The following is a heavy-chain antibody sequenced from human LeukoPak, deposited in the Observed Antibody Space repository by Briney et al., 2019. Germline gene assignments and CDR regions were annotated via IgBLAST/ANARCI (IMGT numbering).Heavy chain of an antibody. D-gene: IGHD3-3*01. CDR2: ISAYNGNT. V-gene: IGHV1-18*01. Sequence: ASVKVSCKASGYTFTSYGISWVRQAPGQGLEWMGWISAYNGNTNHAQKLQGRVTMTTDTSTSTAYMELRSLRSDDTAVYYCARDHYDFWSGYLYYYYYYGMDVWGQGTTVTVSS. CDR1: GYTFTSYG. CDR3: ARDHYDFWSGYLYYYYYYGMDV. J-gene: IGHJ6*02.